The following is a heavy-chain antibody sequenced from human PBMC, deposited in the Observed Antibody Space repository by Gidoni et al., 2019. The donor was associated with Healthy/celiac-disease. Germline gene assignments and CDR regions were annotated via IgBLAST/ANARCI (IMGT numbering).Heavy chain of an antibody. J-gene: IGHJ4*02. V-gene: IGHV3-9*01. D-gene: IGHD3-22*01. Sequence: EVPLVESGGGLVQPGRSLRPSCAASGFTFDDYAMHWVRQAPGKGLEWVSGISWNSGSIGYADSVKGRFTISRDNAKNSLYLQMNSLRAEDTALYYCAKDPYYYDSSGYFDYWGQGTLVTVSS. CDR3: AKDPYYYDSSGYFDY. CDR2: ISWNSGSI. CDR1: GFTFDDYA.